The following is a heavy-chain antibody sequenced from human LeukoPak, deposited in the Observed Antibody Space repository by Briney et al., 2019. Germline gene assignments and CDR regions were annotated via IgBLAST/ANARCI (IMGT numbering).Heavy chain of an antibody. CDR1: GFTFSSYA. D-gene: IGHD3-16*01. Sequence: GGSLRLSCAASGFTFSSYAMSWVRQVPGKGLEWVSVIYSDGTISYADSVKGRFTISRDNSENTLYLQMNSLRVEDTAVYYCAREVGGGASGQWGQGTLVTVSS. J-gene: IGHJ4*02. CDR2: IYSDGTI. CDR3: AREVGGGASGQ. V-gene: IGHV3-66*01.